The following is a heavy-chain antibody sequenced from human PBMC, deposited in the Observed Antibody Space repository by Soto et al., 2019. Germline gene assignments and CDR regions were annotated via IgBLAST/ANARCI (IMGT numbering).Heavy chain of an antibody. D-gene: IGHD3-10*01. CDR3: ASGSSAFDY. J-gene: IGHJ4*02. Sequence: PGGSLRLSCAASGFTFSSYGMHWVRQAPGKGLEWVAVISYDGSNKYYADSVKGRFTISRDNSKNTLYLQMNSLRAEDTAVYYCASGSSAFDYWGQGTLVTVSS. V-gene: IGHV3-30*03. CDR1: GFTFSSYG. CDR2: ISYDGSNK.